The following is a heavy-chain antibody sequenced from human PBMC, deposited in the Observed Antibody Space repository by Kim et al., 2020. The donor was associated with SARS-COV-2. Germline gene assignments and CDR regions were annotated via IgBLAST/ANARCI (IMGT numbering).Heavy chain of an antibody. CDR1: GGSISSYY. Sequence: SETLSLTCTVSGGSISSYYWSWIRQPPGKGLEWIGYIYYSGSTNYNPSLKSRVTISVDTSKNQFSLKLSSVTAADTAVYYCARGRDKVFLPRFDPWGQGTLVTVSS. J-gene: IGHJ5*02. CDR2: IYYSGST. D-gene: IGHD3-9*01. CDR3: ARGRDKVFLPRFDP. V-gene: IGHV4-59*13.